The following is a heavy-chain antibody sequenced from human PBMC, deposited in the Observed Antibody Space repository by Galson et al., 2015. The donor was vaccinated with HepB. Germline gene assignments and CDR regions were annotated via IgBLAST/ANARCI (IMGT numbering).Heavy chain of an antibody. Sequence: SLRLSCAASGFTFSSYNMNWVRKAPGKGLDWISYISATGTTIDYADSVKGRFIISRDNAKNSLYLQMNSLRVEDTAVYYCARDSRATFGEPNWFDPWGQGTLVIVSS. CDR3: ARDSRATFGEPNWFDP. D-gene: IGHD3-3*01. J-gene: IGHJ5*02. V-gene: IGHV3-48*03. CDR2: ISATGTTI. CDR1: GFTFSSYN.